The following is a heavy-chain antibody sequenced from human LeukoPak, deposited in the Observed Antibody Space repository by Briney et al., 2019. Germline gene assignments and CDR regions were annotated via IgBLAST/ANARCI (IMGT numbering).Heavy chain of an antibody. CDR1: GGSISSSSYY. D-gene: IGHD6-19*01. Sequence: PSETLSLTCTVSGGSISSSSYYWGWLRQPPGKGLEWIGEINHSGSNNYNPSLKSRVTISVDTCKYQFSLKLSSVTAADTAVYYCARSNKGAIAVASTRPPPVDYWGQGTLVTVSS. J-gene: IGHJ4*02. V-gene: IGHV4-39*07. CDR2: INHSGSN. CDR3: ARSNKGAIAVASTRPPPVDY.